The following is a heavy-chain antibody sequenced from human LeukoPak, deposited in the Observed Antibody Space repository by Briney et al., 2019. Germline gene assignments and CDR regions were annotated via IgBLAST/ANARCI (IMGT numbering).Heavy chain of an antibody. Sequence: SETLSLTCTVSDGSITSYYWNWIRQPPGRGLEWIGHIYYSGSTNYNPSLKSRVTISVDTSKNQFSLKLSSVTAADTAVYYCASRSSIWSGYQDTLYYFDSWGQGTLVTVSS. CDR3: ASRSSIWSGYQDTLYYFDS. CDR1: DGSITSYY. J-gene: IGHJ4*02. CDR2: IYYSGST. V-gene: IGHV4-59*01. D-gene: IGHD3-3*01.